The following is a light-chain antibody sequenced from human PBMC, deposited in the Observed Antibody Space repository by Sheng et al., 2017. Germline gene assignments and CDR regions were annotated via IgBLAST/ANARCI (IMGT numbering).Light chain of an antibody. J-gene: IGLJ2*01. CDR2: RDG. V-gene: IGLV3-1*01. Sequence: SYELIQQPSVSVSPGQTASITCSGDKLGNKYVSWYQQKTGQSPVLIIYRDGKRPSGIPERFSGSNSGSTATLTISGTQAMDEADYYCQAWDSSVVFGGGTKLTVL. CDR1: KLGNKY. CDR3: QAWDSSVV.